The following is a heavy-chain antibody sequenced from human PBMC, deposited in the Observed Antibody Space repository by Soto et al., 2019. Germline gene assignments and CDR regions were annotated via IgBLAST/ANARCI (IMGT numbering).Heavy chain of an antibody. CDR1: GGSFSGYY. V-gene: IGHV4-34*01. J-gene: IGHJ5*02. D-gene: IGHD3-16*02. Sequence: SETLSLTCAVYGGSFSGYYWSWIRQPPGKGLEWIWEINNSGSTNYNPSLKSRVTISVDTSKNQLSLKLSSVTAADTAVYYCATGRSRIGWGSYHSXWGQGTLFTVSX. CDR3: ATGRSRIGWGSYHSX. CDR2: INNSGST.